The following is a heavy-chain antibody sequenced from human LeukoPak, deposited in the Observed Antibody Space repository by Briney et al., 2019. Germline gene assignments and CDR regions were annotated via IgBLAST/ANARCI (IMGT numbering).Heavy chain of an antibody. J-gene: IGHJ5*02. CDR3: ARCPTTVTTRFDP. CDR1: GGSVNSYY. V-gene: IGHV4-4*07. CDR2: IYDGGST. D-gene: IGHD4-17*01. Sequence: SETLSLTCTVSGGSVNSYYLSWIRQPAGKTLEWIGRIYDGGSTNYNPSLKSRVTMSVDTSKNQISLKLKSVTAADTAVYYCARCPTTVTTRFDPWGQGTLVTVSS.